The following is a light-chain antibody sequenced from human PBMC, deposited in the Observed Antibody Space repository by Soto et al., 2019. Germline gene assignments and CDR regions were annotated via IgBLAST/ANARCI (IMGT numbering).Light chain of an antibody. CDR3: QQYNSDPYT. CDR1: QSISSW. J-gene: IGKJ2*01. CDR2: KAS. V-gene: IGKV1-5*03. Sequence: DIQMTQSPSTLSASVGDRVTITCRASQSISSWLAWYQQKPGKAPKLLIYKASSLESGVPSRFSGSGSGTEFTLTISSLQPDDFATYYCQQYNSDPYTFGQGNKLEIK.